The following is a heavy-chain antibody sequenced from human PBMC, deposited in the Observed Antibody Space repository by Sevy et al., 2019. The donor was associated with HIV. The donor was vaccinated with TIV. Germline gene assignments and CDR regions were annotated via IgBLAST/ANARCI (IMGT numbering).Heavy chain of an antibody. Sequence: GGSLRLSCAAFGFTFSNYGMTWVRQAPGKGLEWVSSVSGSGGKRYNADSVKGRFTISRDNSKNTLYLQMNSLRAEDTAVYYCARRGNYYGVAFDFWGQGTVVTVSS. V-gene: IGHV3-23*01. J-gene: IGHJ3*01. D-gene: IGHD3-10*01. CDR2: VSGSGGKR. CDR1: GFTFSNYG. CDR3: ARRGNYYGVAFDF.